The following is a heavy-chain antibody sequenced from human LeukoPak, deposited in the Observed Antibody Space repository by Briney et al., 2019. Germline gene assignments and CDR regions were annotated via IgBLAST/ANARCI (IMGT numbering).Heavy chain of an antibody. V-gene: IGHV3-23*01. CDR2: ITGSGGNT. D-gene: IGHD1-7*01. CDR1: GFTFSSYA. Sequence: GGSLRLSCAASGFTFSSYAMSWVRQAPGKGLEWVSAITGSGGNTYYADSVRGRFTISRDNSKNTLYLQMNSLGAEDTAVYYCARVVGSGTADDYWGQGTLVAVSS. J-gene: IGHJ4*02. CDR3: ARVVGSGTADDY.